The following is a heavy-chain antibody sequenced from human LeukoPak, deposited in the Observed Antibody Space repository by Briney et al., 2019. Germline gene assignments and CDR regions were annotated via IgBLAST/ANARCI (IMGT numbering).Heavy chain of an antibody. V-gene: IGHV3-74*01. CDR2: ITNDGSST. J-gene: IGHJ3*02. CDR1: GLTFSSHW. CDR3: AAISYLAFDI. Sequence: GGSLRLSCAASGLTFSSHWMHWVRQAPGKGLVWVSRITNDGSSTTYADSVKGRFTISRDNAKNSLYLQMNSLRADDTAVYYCAAISYLAFDIWGQGTMVTVSS. D-gene: IGHD2/OR15-2a*01.